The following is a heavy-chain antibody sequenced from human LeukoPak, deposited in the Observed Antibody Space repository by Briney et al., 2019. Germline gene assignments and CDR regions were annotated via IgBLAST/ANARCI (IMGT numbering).Heavy chain of an antibody. CDR2: INARGSDI. CDR3: AKREGPNNGPIDS. D-gene: IGHD5-24*01. Sequence: GGSLRLSCAASGFTFSDYYMSWIRQAPGTGLEWVSAINARGSDIYYADSVKGRFTISRDIFKSTRYLQMSSLRAEDTAVYYCAKREGPNNGPIDSWGQGTLVTVSS. V-gene: IGHV3-23*01. J-gene: IGHJ4*02. CDR1: GFTFSDYY.